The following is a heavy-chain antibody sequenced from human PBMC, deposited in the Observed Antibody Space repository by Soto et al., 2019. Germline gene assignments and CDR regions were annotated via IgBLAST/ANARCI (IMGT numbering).Heavy chain of an antibody. CDR2: IYHNERT. V-gene: IGHV4-4*02. CDR3: GRTKDYFYGVDV. CDR1: GVSISSSQW. J-gene: IGHJ6*02. Sequence: QVQLQESGPGLVKPSGTLSLTCAVSGVSISSSQWWSWVRQPPGKGLEWIGEIYHNERTNYNPSLKSQLTMSIDRSKNQVSLKLSSVTAADTATYYCGRTKDYFYGVDVWGQGTTVTVSS.